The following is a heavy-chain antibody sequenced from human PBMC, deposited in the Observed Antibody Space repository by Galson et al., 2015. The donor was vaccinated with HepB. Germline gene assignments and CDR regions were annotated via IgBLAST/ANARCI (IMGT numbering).Heavy chain of an antibody. CDR1: GYTVTNYA. D-gene: IGHD3-22*01. J-gene: IGHJ4*02. CDR2: INADNDNT. V-gene: IGHV1-3*01. Sequence: SVKVSCKASGYTVTNYAMHWVRQAHGQRPEWMGWINADNDNTKYSQQFQGRVTITRDTAASTAYMELISLRSEDTSVYYCARGRPTDCDSRGYYHGFDYWGQGTLVTVSS. CDR3: ARGRPTDCDSRGYYHGFDY.